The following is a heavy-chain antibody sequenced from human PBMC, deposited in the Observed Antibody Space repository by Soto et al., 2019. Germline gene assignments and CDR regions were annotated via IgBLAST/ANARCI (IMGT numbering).Heavy chain of an antibody. J-gene: IGHJ4*02. D-gene: IGHD3-16*01. CDR1: GYTFIRYG. V-gene: IGHV1-18*01. Sequence: QVQLVQSGAEVKKPGASVKVSCKASGYTFIRYGITLVRQAPGQGLEWMGWINAYNGNTNYSQKLQGRVTMTTDTSTRIAYMELRSLRSDDTAVYFCARGAVITGGDYWGQGTPVTVSS. CDR3: ARGAVITGGDY. CDR2: INAYNGNT.